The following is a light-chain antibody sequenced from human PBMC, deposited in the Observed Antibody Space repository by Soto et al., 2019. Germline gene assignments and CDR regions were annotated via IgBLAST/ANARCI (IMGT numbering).Light chain of an antibody. CDR3: SSYTSSSTVV. CDR1: SSDVGGYNY. V-gene: IGLV2-14*03. CDR2: DVS. Sequence: QSVLTQPASVSGSPGQSITISCTGTSSDVGGYNYVSWYQQHPGKAPKLMIYDVSNRPSGVSNRFSGSKSVNTASLTISGVQAEDEADYYCSSYTSSSTVVFGGGTKLTVL. J-gene: IGLJ2*01.